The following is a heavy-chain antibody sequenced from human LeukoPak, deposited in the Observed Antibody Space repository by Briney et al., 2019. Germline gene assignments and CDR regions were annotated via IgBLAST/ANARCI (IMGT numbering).Heavy chain of an antibody. CDR2: IYYSGST. V-gene: IGHV4-30-4*01. CDR1: GGSISSGYYY. D-gene: IGHD5-24*01. Sequence: SETLSLTCTVSGGSISSGYYYWSWIRQPPGKGLEWIGYIYYSGSTYYNPSLKSRLTISVDTSKNQFSLELSSVTAADTAIYYCARDRDGYNTIDYWGQGPWSPSPQ. CDR3: ARDRDGYNTIDY. J-gene: IGHJ4*02.